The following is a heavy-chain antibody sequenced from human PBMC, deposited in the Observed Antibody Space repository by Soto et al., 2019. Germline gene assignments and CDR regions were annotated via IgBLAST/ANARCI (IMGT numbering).Heavy chain of an antibody. V-gene: IGHV1-18*01. J-gene: IGHJ5*02. CDR1: GYTFTSYG. D-gene: IGHD2-21*02. CDR3: ARDRVVTPLGRGRGYWFDP. Sequence: QVQLVQSGAEVKKPGASVKVSCKASGYTFTSYGISWVRQAPGQGLEWLGWISAYNGNTNYAQKLQGRGTMTTDTSTSTAYMELRSLRSDDTAVYYCARDRVVTPLGRGRGYWFDPWGQGTLVTVSS. CDR2: ISAYNGNT.